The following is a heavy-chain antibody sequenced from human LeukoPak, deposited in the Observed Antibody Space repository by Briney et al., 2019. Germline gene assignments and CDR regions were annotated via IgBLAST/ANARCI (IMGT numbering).Heavy chain of an antibody. CDR3: AKGDIGGSIYYYMDV. CDR1: GFTFSSCA. D-gene: IGHD1-26*01. J-gene: IGHJ6*03. Sequence: GGSLRLSCAASGFTFSSCAMTWVRQAPGKGLEWVSAFRGSGGSTYYTDSVKGRFTISRDSSKNTLYLQMNSLRAEDTAVYYCAKGDIGGSIYYYMDVWGKGTTVTVSS. V-gene: IGHV3-23*01. CDR2: FRGSGGST.